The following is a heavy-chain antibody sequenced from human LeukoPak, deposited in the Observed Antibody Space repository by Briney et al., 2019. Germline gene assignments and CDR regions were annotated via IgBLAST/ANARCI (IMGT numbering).Heavy chain of an antibody. D-gene: IGHD2-8*02. CDR3: ARDNIVVLVYAMFHWFFDL. J-gene: IGHJ2*01. Sequence: GGSLRLSCAASGFTVSSNYMSWVRQAPGKGLEWVSVIYSGGSTYYADSVKGRFTISRDNAKNTLYLQMNSLGAEDTAVYYCARDNIVVLVYAMFHWFFDLWGRGTLVTVSS. CDR2: IYSGGST. CDR1: GFTVSSNY. V-gene: IGHV3-66*01.